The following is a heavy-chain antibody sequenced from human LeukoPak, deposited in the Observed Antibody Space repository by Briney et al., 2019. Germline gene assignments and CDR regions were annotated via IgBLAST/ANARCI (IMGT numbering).Heavy chain of an antibody. CDR2: IYYSGST. J-gene: IGHJ5*01. CDR1: GGSISSYY. Sequence: SETLSLTCTVSGGSISSYYWSWIRQPPGKGLEWIGYIYYSGSTNYNPSLKSRVTISVDTSKNQFSLNLNSVTATDTATYYCARGVIIINWFDSWGQGARVTVSS. D-gene: IGHD3-10*01. V-gene: IGHV4-59*08. CDR3: ARGVIIINWFDS.